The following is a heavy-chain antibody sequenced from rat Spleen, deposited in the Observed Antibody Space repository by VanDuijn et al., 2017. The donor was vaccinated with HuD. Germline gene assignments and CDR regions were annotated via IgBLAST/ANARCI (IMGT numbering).Heavy chain of an antibody. CDR2: ITHTGGST. D-gene: IGHD5-1*01. J-gene: IGHJ2*01. CDR1: GFTYSNYV. Sequence: EVQLVESGGGLVQPGRSLKLSCAASGFTYSNYVMAWVRQAPTKGLEWIASITHTGGSTYYPDSVKGRFTISRDNAKNTLYLQINSLRSEDTATYYCTRERNWAFDHWGQGVMVTVSS. CDR3: TRERNWAFDH. V-gene: IGHV5S13*01.